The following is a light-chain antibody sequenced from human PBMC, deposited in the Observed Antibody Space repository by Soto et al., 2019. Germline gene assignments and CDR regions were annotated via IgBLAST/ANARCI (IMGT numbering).Light chain of an antibody. V-gene: IGKV3-15*01. CDR3: QQYDDWPIT. J-gene: IGKJ5*01. CDR1: QSVRSN. CDR2: DGS. Sequence: EILLTQSPGTLSLSPGERATLSCRASQSVRSNLAWYQHKPGQAPRLLIYDGSTRALGIPARFSGSESGTEFTLTISSLQSEDFAVYFCQQYDDWPITFGQGTRLEIK.